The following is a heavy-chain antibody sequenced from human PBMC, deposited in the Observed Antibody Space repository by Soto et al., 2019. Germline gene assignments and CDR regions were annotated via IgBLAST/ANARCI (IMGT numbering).Heavy chain of an antibody. J-gene: IGHJ4*01. CDR2: IKSKTDGGTT. CDR1: GFTFRKAR. CDR3: TTDSYSTIIIVRFDY. D-gene: IGHD3-22*01. Sequence: GGAPRPSCAAPGFTFRKARVKWGRPAPGKGLEWVGRIKSKTDGGTTDFAEPVKGRFAISRDDSNNMVYLQMSSLKIEDTAVYYCTTDSYSTIIIVRFDYWGHGTLVTVSS. V-gene: IGHV3-15*07.